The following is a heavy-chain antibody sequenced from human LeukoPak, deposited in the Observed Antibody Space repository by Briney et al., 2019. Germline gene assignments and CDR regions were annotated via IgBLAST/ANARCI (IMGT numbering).Heavy chain of an antibody. CDR2: ISGSGCST. CDR1: GFTFSTYA. CDR3: AKENGYNYYFDY. V-gene: IGHV3-23*01. D-gene: IGHD5-24*01. J-gene: IGHJ4*02. Sequence: TGGSLRLSCAASGFTFSTYAMSWVRQAPGKGLEWVSAISGSGCSTNYADSVKGRFTISRDNSKNTLYLQMNSLRAEDTAVYYCAKENGYNYYFDYWGQGTLVTVSS.